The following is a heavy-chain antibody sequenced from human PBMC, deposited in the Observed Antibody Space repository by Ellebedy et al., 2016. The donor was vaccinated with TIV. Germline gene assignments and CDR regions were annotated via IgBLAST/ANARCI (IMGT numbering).Heavy chain of an antibody. V-gene: IGHV6-1*01. CDR2: TYYRSKWYN. J-gene: IGHJ6*02. Sequence: SQTLSLTCVISGGSVSFSSAAWNWFRQTPSRGLEWLGRTYYRSKWYNEYALSVKSRITINLDTSKNQFSLQLNSVTPEDTAVYFCARERYDFWQNALDVWGQGTTVTVSS. CDR3: ARERYDFWQNALDV. D-gene: IGHD3-3*01. CDR1: GGSVSFSSAA.